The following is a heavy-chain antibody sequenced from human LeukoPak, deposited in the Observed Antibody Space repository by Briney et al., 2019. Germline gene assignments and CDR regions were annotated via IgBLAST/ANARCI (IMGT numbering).Heavy chain of an antibody. V-gene: IGHV4-38-2*02. Sequence: SETLSLTCNVSGYPISGGYYWGWVRQPPGKTLEWIASIYHTGKTYDNPSLNSRATISVDTSKNQFFLKVASVTASDTAVYYCVNGQTYYHYYVDVWGTGTTVRVSS. J-gene: IGHJ6*03. CDR3: VNGQTYYHYYVDV. CDR1: GYPISGGYY. D-gene: IGHD3/OR15-3a*01. CDR2: IYHTGKT.